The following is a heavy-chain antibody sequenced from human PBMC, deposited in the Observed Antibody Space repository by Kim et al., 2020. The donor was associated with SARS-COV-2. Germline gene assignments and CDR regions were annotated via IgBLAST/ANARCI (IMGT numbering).Heavy chain of an antibody. CDR2: IYSGGST. V-gene: IGHV3-53*01. CDR3: ARVRGSGWYRSSVGPSEPPYMDV. Sequence: GGSLRLSCAASGFTVSSNYMSWVRQAPGKGLEWVSVIYSGGSTYYADSVKGRFTISRDNSKNTLYLQMNSLRAEDTAVYYCARVRGSGWYRSSVGPSEPPYMDVWGQGTTVTVSS. CDR1: GFTVSSNY. J-gene: IGHJ6*02. D-gene: IGHD6-19*01.